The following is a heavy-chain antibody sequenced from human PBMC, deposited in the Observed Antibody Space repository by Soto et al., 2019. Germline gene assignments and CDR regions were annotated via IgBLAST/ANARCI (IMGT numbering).Heavy chain of an antibody. CDR3: AREIVVVVAATQYNWFDL. J-gene: IGHJ5*02. Sequence: QVQVQESGPGLVKASQTLSLTCTVSGGSISSGGYYWSWISQHPGKGLEWIGYIYYSGSTYYNPSLKSRFTISVDTSKNQLSLKLSSVTAADTAVYYCAREIVVVVAATQYNWFDLWGQGTLVTVSS. CDR2: IYYSGST. CDR1: GGSISSGGYY. V-gene: IGHV4-31*03. D-gene: IGHD2-15*01.